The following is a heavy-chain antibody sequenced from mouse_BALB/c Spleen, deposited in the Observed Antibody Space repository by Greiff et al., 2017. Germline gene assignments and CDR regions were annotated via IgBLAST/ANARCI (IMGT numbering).Heavy chain of an antibody. D-gene: IGHD2-1*01. CDR2: INPYNGDT. J-gene: IGHJ4*01. Sequence: VQLQQSGPELVKPGASVKISCKASGYSFTGYFMNWVMQSHGKSLEWIGRINPYNGDTFYNQKFKGKATLTVDKSSSTAHMELRSLASEDSAVYYCARDGNSYAMDYWGQGTSVTISS. V-gene: IGHV1-20*02. CDR3: ARDGNSYAMDY. CDR1: GYSFTGYF.